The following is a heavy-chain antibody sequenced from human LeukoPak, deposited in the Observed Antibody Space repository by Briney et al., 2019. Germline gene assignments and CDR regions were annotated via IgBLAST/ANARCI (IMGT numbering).Heavy chain of an antibody. CDR1: GGSFSGYY. J-gene: IGHJ4*02. D-gene: IGHD3-22*01. CDR2: INHSGST. V-gene: IGHV4-34*01. Sequence: KPSETLSLTCAVYGGSFSGYYWSWIRQPPGKGLEWIGEINHSGSTNYNPSLKSRVTISVDTSKNQFSLKLSSVTAADTAVYYCAREQFYYDSSGYWTVWGQGTLVTVSS. CDR3: AREQFYYDSSGYWTV.